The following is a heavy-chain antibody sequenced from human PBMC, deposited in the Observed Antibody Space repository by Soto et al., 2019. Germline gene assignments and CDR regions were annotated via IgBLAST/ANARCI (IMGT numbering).Heavy chain of an antibody. CDR3: AKGWESGYCSSTSCYTFDY. CDR2: ISGSGGST. Sequence: EVQLLESGGGLVQPGGSLRLSCAASGFTFSSYAMSWVRQAPGKGVEWVSAISGSGGSTYYADSVKGRFTISRDNSKNTLYLQMNSLRAEDTAVYYCAKGWESGYCSSTSCYTFDYWGQGTLVTVSS. D-gene: IGHD2-2*02. CDR1: GFTFSSYA. V-gene: IGHV3-23*01. J-gene: IGHJ4*02.